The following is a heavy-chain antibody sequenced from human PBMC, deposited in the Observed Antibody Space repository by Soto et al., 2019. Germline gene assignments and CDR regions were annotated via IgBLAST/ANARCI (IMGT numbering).Heavy chain of an antibody. CDR2: IYWADDK. D-gene: IGHD2-21*02. Sequence: QITLKESGPTLVKPTQTLTLTCTFSAFSLSTGGVGVGWIRQPPGKALEWLALIYWADDKRYSPSLSSRLTITKDTSKNQVVLTMTNMDPVDTATYYCIQSRCGGDCLQSYASYYYYGMDVWGQGTTVTVSS. CDR1: AFSLSTGGVG. V-gene: IGHV2-5*02. CDR3: IQSRCGGDCLQSYASYYYYGMDV. J-gene: IGHJ6*02.